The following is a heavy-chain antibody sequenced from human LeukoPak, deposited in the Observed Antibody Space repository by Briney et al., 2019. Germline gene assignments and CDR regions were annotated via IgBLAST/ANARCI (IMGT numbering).Heavy chain of an antibody. CDR2: IYYSGST. J-gene: IGHJ4*02. CDR1: GGSISSSNW. CDR3: ARLVGTYCSSTTCYARSYFDY. Sequence: SETLSLTCAVSGGSISSSNWWSWVRQPPGKGLEWIGTIYYSGSTYYNPSLMSRLTISVDTSKNQFSLRLSSVTAADTAVYYCARLVGTYCSSTTCYARSYFDYWGQGTLVTVSS. V-gene: IGHV4-39*01. D-gene: IGHD2-2*01.